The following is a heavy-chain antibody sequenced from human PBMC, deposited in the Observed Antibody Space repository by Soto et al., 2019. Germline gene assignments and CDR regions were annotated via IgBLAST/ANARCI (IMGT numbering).Heavy chain of an antibody. CDR2: ISWNSGSI. J-gene: IGHJ4*02. V-gene: IGHV3-9*01. D-gene: IGHD3-22*01. CDR3: AKDSDYDSSYFDY. Sequence: EVQLVESGGGLVQPGRSLRLSCAASGFTFDDYAMHWVRQAPGKGLEWVSGISWNSGSIGYADSVKGRFTISRDNAKNSLYLQMNSLRAEDTALYYCAKDSDYDSSYFDYWGQGTLVTVSS. CDR1: GFTFDDYA.